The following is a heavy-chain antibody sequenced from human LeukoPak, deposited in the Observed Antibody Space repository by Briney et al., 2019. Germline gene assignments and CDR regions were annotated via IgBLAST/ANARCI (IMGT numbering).Heavy chain of an antibody. J-gene: IGHJ4*02. V-gene: IGHV5-51*01. CDR2: IYPGDSDT. CDR3: ARRRPHYYDSSGYDFDY. Sequence: GESLKISCKGSGYSFTNYWIGWVRQMPGKGLEWMGIIYPGDSDTRYSPSFQGQVSISADKSISTAYLQWSSLKASDTAMYYCARRRPHYYDSSGYDFDYWGQGTLVTVSS. D-gene: IGHD3-22*01. CDR1: GYSFTNYW.